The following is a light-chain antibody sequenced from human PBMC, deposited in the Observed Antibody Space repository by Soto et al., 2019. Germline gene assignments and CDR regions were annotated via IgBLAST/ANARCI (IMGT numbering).Light chain of an antibody. Sequence: SYELTQPPSVSVSPGQTARITCSGDALPKQYAYWYQQKPGQAPVLVIYKDIDRPSGIPERFSGSSSGTTVTLTISGVQADHHAHSSYPSADSSGTDVVFGGGTKLT. CDR3: PSADSSGTDVV. CDR1: ALPKQY. V-gene: IGLV3-25*03. J-gene: IGLJ2*01. CDR2: KDI.